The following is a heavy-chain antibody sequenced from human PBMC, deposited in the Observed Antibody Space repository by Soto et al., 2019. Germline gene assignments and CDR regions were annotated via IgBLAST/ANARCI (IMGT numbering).Heavy chain of an antibody. V-gene: IGHV4-30-4*01. CDR2: TSHSETT. CDR1: GSYITSGDYH. D-gene: IGHD2-8*01. CDR3: AGFGVGDRDDK. J-gene: IGHJ4*02. Sequence: SETLSLTCSVSGSYITSGDYHWTWIRQAPGKGLEWIGYTSHSETTYYSPALKNRIIISSDFSMNQFSLRLNSATAADTAVYFCAGFGVGDRDDKWGQGTLVTVSS.